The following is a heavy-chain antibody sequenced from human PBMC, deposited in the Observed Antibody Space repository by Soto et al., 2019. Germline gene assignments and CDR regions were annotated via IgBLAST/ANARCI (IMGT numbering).Heavy chain of an antibody. D-gene: IGHD2-2*01. CDR1: GYSFTGYD. CDR2: MNAGNNKH. V-gene: IGHV1-8*01. J-gene: IGHJ5*02. CDR3: ARVPDR. Sequence: ASVKVSCKTSGYSFTGYDIHWVRQAAGQGLEWMGWMNAGNNKHVYTEKFQGRVTISTDTSMTTAYMELSSLRSEDTAVYYCARVPDRWGQGTLVTVSS.